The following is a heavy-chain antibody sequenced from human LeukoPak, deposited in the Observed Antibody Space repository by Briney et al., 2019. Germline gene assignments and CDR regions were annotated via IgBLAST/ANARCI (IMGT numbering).Heavy chain of an antibody. CDR1: GYTFTGYY. Sequence: ASVKVSCKASGYTFTGYYMHWVRQAPGQGLEWMGWINPNSGGTNYAQKFQGRVTMTRDTSTSTVYMELSSLRSEDTAVYYCARDRYGYSSSSFYFDYWGQGTLVTVSS. CDR3: ARDRYGYSSSSFYFDY. CDR2: INPNSGGT. V-gene: IGHV1-2*02. J-gene: IGHJ4*02. D-gene: IGHD6-6*01.